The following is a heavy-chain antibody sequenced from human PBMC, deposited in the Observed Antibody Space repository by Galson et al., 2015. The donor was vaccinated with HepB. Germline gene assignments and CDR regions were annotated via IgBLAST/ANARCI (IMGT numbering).Heavy chain of an antibody. D-gene: IGHD4-23*01. CDR3: VKDPTWTTVVTPADY. CDR2: ISSNGGST. J-gene: IGHJ4*02. V-gene: IGHV3-64D*06. Sequence: SLRLSCAASGFTFSSYAMHWVRQAPGKGLEYVSAISSNGGSTYYADSVKGRFTISRDNSKNTLYLQMSSLRAEDTAVYYCVKDPTWTTVVTPADYWGQGTLVTVSS. CDR1: GFTFSSYA.